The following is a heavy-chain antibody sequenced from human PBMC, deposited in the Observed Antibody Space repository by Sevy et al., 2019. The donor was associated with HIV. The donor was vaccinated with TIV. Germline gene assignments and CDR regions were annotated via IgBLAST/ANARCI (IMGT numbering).Heavy chain of an antibody. V-gene: IGHV3-48*02. CDR1: EFTFSRYS. J-gene: IGHJ6*02. D-gene: IGHD2-21*02. CDR2: ISGNSAAI. CDR3: ARGPDCGGDCDIGFYYPLDV. Sequence: GGSLRLSCAASEFTFSRYSTNWVRQAPGKGLEWISYISGNSAAIYYADSVKGRFTVSRDNDNDALYLQLNSLRYDDTALYYCARGPDCGGDCDIGFYYPLDVWGQGTTVTVSS.